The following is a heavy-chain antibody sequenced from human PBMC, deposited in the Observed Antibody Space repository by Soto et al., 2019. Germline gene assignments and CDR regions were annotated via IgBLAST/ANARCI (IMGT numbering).Heavy chain of an antibody. CDR1: GGTFSSYT. CDR3: ARRDNYYYYMDV. Sequence: SVKVSCKASGGTFSSYTISWVRQAPGQGLEWMGRIIPILGIANYAQKFQGRVTITADKSTSTAYMELSSLRSEDTAVYYCARRDNYYYYMDVWGKGTTVTVSS. D-gene: IGHD2-15*01. V-gene: IGHV1-69*02. J-gene: IGHJ6*03. CDR2: IIPILGIA.